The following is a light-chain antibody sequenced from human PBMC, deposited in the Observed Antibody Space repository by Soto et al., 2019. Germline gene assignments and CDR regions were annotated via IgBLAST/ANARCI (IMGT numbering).Light chain of an antibody. CDR3: SSYTSSSTDV. CDR1: SSDVGGYYS. J-gene: IGLJ1*01. Sequence: QWSLSQPASVSGSPGQSITISCTGTSSDVGGYYSVSWYQQHPGKAPKLMIYDVTNRPSGVSNRFSGSKSGNTASLTISGLQAEDEADYYCSSYTSSSTDVFGTGTKLTFL. CDR2: DVT. V-gene: IGLV2-14*01.